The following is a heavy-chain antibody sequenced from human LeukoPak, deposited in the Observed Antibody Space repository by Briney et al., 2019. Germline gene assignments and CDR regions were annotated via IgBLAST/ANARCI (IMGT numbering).Heavy chain of an antibody. V-gene: IGHV3-30*03. CDR1: GFTFRNRG. D-gene: IGHD3-22*01. Sequence: GGSLRLSCAYSGFTFRNRGMHWVRQAPGKGLQWVAVASTDEINQWYTDSVKGRFIISRDNSRNTVILEMNTLKTEDTAVYFCAAFITTKLDYWGQGILVTVSS. CDR2: ASTDEINQ. CDR3: AAFITTKLDY. J-gene: IGHJ4*02.